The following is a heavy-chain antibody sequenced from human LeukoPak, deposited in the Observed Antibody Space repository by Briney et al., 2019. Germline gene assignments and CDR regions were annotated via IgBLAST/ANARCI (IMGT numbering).Heavy chain of an antibody. D-gene: IGHD6-25*01. CDR2: IHPRSGET. Sequence: VASVKVSCKTSGYSFTAFYIHWVRQAPGQGLEWMGWIHPRSGETNYAYKFKGRVTMTRDTSISTAYMDLSRLRSDDTAVYYCARGRPGDYFDYWGQGTLVTVSS. J-gene: IGHJ4*02. V-gene: IGHV1-2*02. CDR3: ARGRPGDYFDY. CDR1: GYSFTAFY.